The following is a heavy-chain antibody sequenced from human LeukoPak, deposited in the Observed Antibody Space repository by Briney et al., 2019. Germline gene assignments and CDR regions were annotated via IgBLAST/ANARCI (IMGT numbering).Heavy chain of an antibody. CDR3: ARHSKGCSSTSCHFDY. D-gene: IGHD2-2*01. Sequence: PGESLKISCKGSGYSFTSYWIGWVRQTPGKGLEWMGIIYPGDSDTRYSPSFQGQVTISADKSISTAYLQWSSLKASDTAMYYCARHSKGCSSTSCHFDYWGQGTLVTVSS. CDR2: IYPGDSDT. J-gene: IGHJ4*02. CDR1: GYSFTSYW. V-gene: IGHV5-51*01.